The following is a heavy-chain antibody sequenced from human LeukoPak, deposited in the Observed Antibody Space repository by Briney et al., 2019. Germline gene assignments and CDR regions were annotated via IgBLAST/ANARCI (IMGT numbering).Heavy chain of an antibody. CDR1: GFTVSSSY. J-gene: IGHJ4*02. CDR3: ARRAGEYSHPYDY. Sequence: PGGSLRLSCAASGFTVSSSYMNWVRQAPGKGLEWVSVIYSGDSTYYADSVKGRFTISRDNSKNTLYLQMNSLRADDTAVYYCARRAGEYSHPYDYWGQGTLVTVSS. CDR2: IYSGDST. V-gene: IGHV3-66*04. D-gene: IGHD4-17*01.